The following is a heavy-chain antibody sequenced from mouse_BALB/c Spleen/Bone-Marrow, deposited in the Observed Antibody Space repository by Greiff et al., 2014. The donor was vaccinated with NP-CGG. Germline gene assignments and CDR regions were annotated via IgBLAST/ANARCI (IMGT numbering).Heavy chain of an antibody. CDR2: FNPYNDVT. V-gene: IGHV1-14*01. D-gene: IGHD1-1*01. Sequence: EVKLMESGPELVTPGASVKMSCKASGYTFTSYVMHWVKQKPGQGLEWIGYFNPYNDVTNYNEKFKGKATLTSDKSSSTAYMELSSLTSEDSAVYYCARKFYYFGSSPYWYFDVWGAGTTVTVSS. CDR3: ARKFYYFGSSPYWYFDV. J-gene: IGHJ1*01. CDR1: GYTFTSYV.